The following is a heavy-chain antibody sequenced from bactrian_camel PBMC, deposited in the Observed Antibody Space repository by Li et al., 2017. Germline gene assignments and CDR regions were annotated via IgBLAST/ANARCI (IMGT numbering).Heavy chain of an antibody. CDR1: RWPYASNA. Sequence: QLVESGGGSVQTGGSLNLTCEAARWPYASNAMAWSRQAPGKEREGVAGIWTGGTSPYYADSVQGRFTISQGDAKNTLYLQMNSLKIEDTAMYYCAAGGYVCSSTYGPPRSLSITTGAR. CDR3: AAGGYVCSSTYGPPRSLSITT. V-gene: IGHV3S54*01. J-gene: IGHJ4*01. D-gene: IGHD3*01. CDR2: IWTGGTSP.